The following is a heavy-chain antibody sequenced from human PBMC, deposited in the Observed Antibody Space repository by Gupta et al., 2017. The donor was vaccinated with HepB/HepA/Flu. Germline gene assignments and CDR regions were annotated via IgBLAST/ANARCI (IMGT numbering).Heavy chain of an antibody. CDR1: GGFISSSNW. CDR2: IYHSGST. Sequence: QVQLQESGPGLVKPSGTLSLTGAVTGGFISSSNWWSWVRKPPGKGLEWVGEIYHSGSTNYNPSLKSRVTISVDKSKNQFSLKLSSVTAADTAVYDCARVPGYSYGRRVDYWGQGTLVTVSS. V-gene: IGHV4-4*02. CDR3: ARVPGYSYGRRVDY. D-gene: IGHD5-18*01. J-gene: IGHJ4*02.